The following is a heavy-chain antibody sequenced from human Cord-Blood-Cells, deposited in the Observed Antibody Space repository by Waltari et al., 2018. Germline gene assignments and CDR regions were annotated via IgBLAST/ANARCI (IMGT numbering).Heavy chain of an antibody. CDR1: GYTLTDLS. Sequence: QLQLVQSGAEVKKPGAAVKVSCRVSGYTLTDLSMHWGRQAPGQGLEWMGGFDPEDGETIYAQKFQGRVTMTEDTSTDTAYMELSSLRSEDTAVYYCTVHNWNDVAFDIWGQGTMVTVSS. V-gene: IGHV1-24*01. D-gene: IGHD1-20*01. J-gene: IGHJ3*02. CDR3: TVHNWNDVAFDI. CDR2: FDPEDGET.